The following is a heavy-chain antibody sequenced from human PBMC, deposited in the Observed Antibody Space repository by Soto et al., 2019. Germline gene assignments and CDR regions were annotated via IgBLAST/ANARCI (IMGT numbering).Heavy chain of an antibody. CDR2: IYYSGST. D-gene: IGHD2-15*01. CDR3: ARNPCGGSGGSCYSGGYYYYY. CDR1: SGSISFYY. Sequence: PSETLSLTCTVSSGSISFYYWSWIRQPPGKGLEWIGYIYYSGSTNYNPSLKSRVTISVDTSKNQFSLKLSSVTAADTAVYYCARNPCGGSGGSCYSGGYYYYY. J-gene: IGHJ6*01. V-gene: IGHV4-59*01.